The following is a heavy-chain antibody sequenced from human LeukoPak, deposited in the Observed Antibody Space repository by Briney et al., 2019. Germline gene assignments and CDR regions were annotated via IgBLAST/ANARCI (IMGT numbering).Heavy chain of an antibody. Sequence: SETLSLTCAVDGGSFSGYYWSWVRQPPGKGREWIGEINHSGSTNYNPTLKSRGTITVETSKNQCSLKLSSVTAADTAVYYCARGRAYYYGSGSPNLDYWGQGTLVTVSS. J-gene: IGHJ4*02. V-gene: IGHV4-34*01. CDR1: GGSFSGYY. D-gene: IGHD3-10*01. CDR2: INHSGST. CDR3: ARGRAYYYGSGSPNLDY.